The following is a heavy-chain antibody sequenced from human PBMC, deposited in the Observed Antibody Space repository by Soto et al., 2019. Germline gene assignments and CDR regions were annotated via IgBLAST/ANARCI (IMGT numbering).Heavy chain of an antibody. J-gene: IGHJ4*02. CDR2: IYYSGST. CDR1: GGSISSYY. D-gene: IGHD4-17*01. V-gene: IGHV4-59*01. Sequence: QVQLQESGPGLVKPSETLSLTCTVSGGSISSYYWSWIRQPPGKGLEWIGYIYYSGSTNYNPSLKRRVTISVDTSTNQFSLKLSSVTAADTAVYYCASHRDYGDYHFDYWGQGTLVTVSS. CDR3: ASHRDYGDYHFDY.